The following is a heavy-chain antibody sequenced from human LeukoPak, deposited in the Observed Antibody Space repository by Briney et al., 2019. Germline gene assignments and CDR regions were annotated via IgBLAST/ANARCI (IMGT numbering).Heavy chain of an antibody. Sequence: PSETLSLTCTVSGGSIINYYWNWIRQPPAKGLEGIGYIYYSGSTNYNPSLKSRVTISVDASKNQFSLRLSSVTAADTAVYYCARTSAAGILNWFDPWGQGNLVTVSS. J-gene: IGHJ5*02. CDR3: ARTSAAGILNWFDP. CDR2: IYYSGST. CDR1: GGSIINYY. V-gene: IGHV4-59*08. D-gene: IGHD6-13*01.